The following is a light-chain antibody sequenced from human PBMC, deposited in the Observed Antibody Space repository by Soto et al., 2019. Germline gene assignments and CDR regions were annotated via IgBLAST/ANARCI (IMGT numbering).Light chain of an antibody. CDR2: GNS. J-gene: IGLJ2*01. CDR3: QSYDSSLSVVV. CDR1: SSNIGAGYD. V-gene: IGLV1-40*01. Sequence: QSVLTQPPSVSGAPGQRVTISCTGSSSNIGAGYDVHWYQQLPGTAPKLLIYGNSNRPSGVPDRFSGSKSDTSASLAITGLQAEDEADYYRQSYDSSLSVVVFGGGTKLTVL.